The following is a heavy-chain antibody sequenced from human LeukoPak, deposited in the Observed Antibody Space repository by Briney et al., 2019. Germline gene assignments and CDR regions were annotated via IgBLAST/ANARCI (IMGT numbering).Heavy chain of an antibody. V-gene: IGHV3-66*01. Sequence: PGGSLRLSCAASGFTVSSNYMSWVRQAPGRGLEWVSVIYSGGSTYYADSVKGRFTISRDNSKNTLFLQMNSLRAGDTAVYYCARDLRLKELAYCGGDCLDYWGQGTLVTVSS. CDR2: IYSGGST. D-gene: IGHD2-21*02. J-gene: IGHJ4*02. CDR3: ARDLRLKELAYCGGDCLDY. CDR1: GFTVSSNY.